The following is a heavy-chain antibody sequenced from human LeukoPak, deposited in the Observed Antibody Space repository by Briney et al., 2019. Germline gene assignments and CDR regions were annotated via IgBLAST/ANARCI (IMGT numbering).Heavy chain of an antibody. Sequence: GGSLRLSCEASRLSFSSYLMHWVRQAPGKGLEWVANIKQDGSEKYYVDSVKGRFTISRDKSKNTLYLQMNSLRGEDTAVYYCAQGSHYYGSGSHRRGHYFDYWGQGTLVTVSS. V-gene: IGHV3-7*01. J-gene: IGHJ4*02. CDR3: AQGSHYYGSGSHRRGHYFDY. CDR1: RLSFSSYL. D-gene: IGHD3-10*01. CDR2: IKQDGSEK.